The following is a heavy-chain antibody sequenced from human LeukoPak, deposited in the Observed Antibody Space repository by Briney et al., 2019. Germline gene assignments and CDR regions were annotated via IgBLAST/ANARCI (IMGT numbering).Heavy chain of an antibody. CDR1: GGSIRNYY. J-gene: IGHJ4*02. V-gene: IGHV4-4*07. CDR2: IHTSGST. Sequence: SETLSLTCTVSGGSIRNYYWSWIRQPAGKGLEWIGSIHTSGSTNYNPSLKSRVTMSVDTSKNQFSLKLSSVNVADTAVYYCARDYTSGYLDYWGQGTLVTVSS. CDR3: ARDYTSGYLDY. D-gene: IGHD6-19*01.